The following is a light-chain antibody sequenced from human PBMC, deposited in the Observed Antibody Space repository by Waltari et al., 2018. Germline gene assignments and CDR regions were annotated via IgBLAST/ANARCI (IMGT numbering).Light chain of an antibody. CDR3: QTWDSSIVV. V-gene: IGLV3-1*01. CDR1: NLGANY. CDR2: QDN. J-gene: IGLJ2*01. Sequence: SYEVTQPPSVSVSPGQNASITCSGHNLGANYAFWYQQKQGQSPVPVIYQDNKRPSGIPERFSGSTSGDTATRTIRGTQAIDEADYYCQTWDSSIVVFGGGTKLTVL.